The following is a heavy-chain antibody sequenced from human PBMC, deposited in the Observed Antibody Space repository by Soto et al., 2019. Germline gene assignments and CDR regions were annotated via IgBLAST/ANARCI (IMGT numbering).Heavy chain of an antibody. CDR3: AKDAHPIYYYDTSGPVASLAR. V-gene: IGHV3-23*01. CDR2: ISSSGSYT. J-gene: IGHJ4*01. D-gene: IGHD3-22*01. Sequence: MNWLNKTPWKGLEWISSISSSGSYTYYAGSVKGRFTISRDNSKNTLYLQMNSLRAEDTAVYYCAKDAHPIYYYDTSGPVASLARWGHGTPLPISS.